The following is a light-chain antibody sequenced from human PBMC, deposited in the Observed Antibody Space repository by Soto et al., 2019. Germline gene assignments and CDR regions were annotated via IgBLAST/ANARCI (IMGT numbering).Light chain of an antibody. CDR3: EQANSFPWT. Sequence: DLQMTQSPSSVSAYVGDRVNITCRASHGISSWLAWYQQKPGKDPKLLIYAASSLQAGVPSRFSGSGSGTDFTLTISSLQPEYFATYYCEQANSFPWTCGQGTKVEIK. J-gene: IGKJ1*01. CDR2: AAS. CDR1: HGISSW. V-gene: IGKV1-12*01.